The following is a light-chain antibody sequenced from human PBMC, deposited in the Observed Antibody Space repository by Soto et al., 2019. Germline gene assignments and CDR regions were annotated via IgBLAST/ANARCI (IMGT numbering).Light chain of an antibody. V-gene: IGKV3-15*01. Sequence: EIVMTQSPATLSVSPGERATLSCRAIQSLRSDLAWYQQKPGQAPRLLIYGASTRATDIPARFSGSGSGTEFTLTISSLQSEDFAVYYCQQYDNWPPTFGQGTRLQIK. J-gene: IGKJ5*01. CDR3: QQYDNWPPT. CDR2: GAS. CDR1: QSLRSD.